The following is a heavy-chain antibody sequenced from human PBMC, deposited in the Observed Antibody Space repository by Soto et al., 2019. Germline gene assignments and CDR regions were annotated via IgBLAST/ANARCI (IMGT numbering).Heavy chain of an antibody. CDR2: ISYDGSNK. J-gene: IGHJ5*02. CDR3: AKVRGFLEWLGWFDP. CDR1: GFTFSSYG. D-gene: IGHD3-3*01. Sequence: QVQLVESGGGVVQPGRSLRLSCAASGFTFSSYGMHWVRQAPGKGLEWVAVISYDGSNKYYADSVKGRFTISRDNSKNTLYLQMNSLRAEDTGVYYCAKVRGFLEWLGWFDPWGQGTLVTVSS. V-gene: IGHV3-30*18.